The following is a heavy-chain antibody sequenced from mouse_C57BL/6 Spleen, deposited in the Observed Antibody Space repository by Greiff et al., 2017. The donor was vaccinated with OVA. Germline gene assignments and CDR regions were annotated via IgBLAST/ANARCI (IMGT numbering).Heavy chain of an antibody. CDR2: ISYYGSN. CDR3: ARDGYYRYYYAMDY. CDR1: GYSITSGYY. V-gene: IGHV3-6*01. Sequence: EVKLQESGPGLVKPSQSLSLTCSVTGYSITSGYYWNWIRQFPGNKMEWMGYISYYGSNNYNPSLKNRISITRDTSKNQFFLKLNSVTTEDTATYYCARDGYYRYYYAMDYWGQGTSVTVSS. J-gene: IGHJ4*01. D-gene: IGHD2-3*01.